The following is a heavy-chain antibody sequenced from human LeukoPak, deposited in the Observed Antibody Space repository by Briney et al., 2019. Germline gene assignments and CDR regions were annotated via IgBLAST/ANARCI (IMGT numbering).Heavy chain of an antibody. V-gene: IGHV4-59*11. CDR2: IYHTGST. CDR1: GGSFSNHY. J-gene: IGHJ5*02. Sequence: PSETLSLTCTVSGGSFSNHYGRWIRQPPGKGLEWLGYIYHTGSTNYNPSLKSRVTISVDTSKNHFSLKLSSVTAADTAVYYCARGNYVDWFDPWGQGTQVTVSS. CDR3: ARGNYVDWFDP. D-gene: IGHD1-7*01.